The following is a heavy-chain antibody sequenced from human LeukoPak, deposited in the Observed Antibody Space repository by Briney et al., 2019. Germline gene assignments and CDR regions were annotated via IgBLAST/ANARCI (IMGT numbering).Heavy chain of an antibody. CDR2: ISRDSDIR. Sequence: GGSLRLSCAASGFIFGRDSMNWVRQAPWRGLEWISYISRDSDIRYYADSVKGRFTISRDNAKNSLYLQMNSLRAEDTAVYYCARDPGYYDMTGYYPTYYFDYWGQGTLVTVSS. CDR3: ARDPGYYDMTGYYPTYYFDY. CDR1: GFIFGRDS. D-gene: IGHD3-9*01. J-gene: IGHJ4*02. V-gene: IGHV3-48*04.